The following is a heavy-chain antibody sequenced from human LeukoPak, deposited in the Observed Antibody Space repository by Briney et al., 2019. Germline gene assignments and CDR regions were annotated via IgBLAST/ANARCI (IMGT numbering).Heavy chain of an antibody. Sequence: ASVKVSCKASGYTFTSYGISWVRQAPGQGLEWMGWISAYNGNTNYAQKLQGRVTMTTDTCTSTAYMELRSLRSDDTAVYYCARGSPLDYDFWSGYYWALFDYWGQGTLVTVSS. CDR1: GYTFTSYG. CDR2: ISAYNGNT. D-gene: IGHD3-3*01. CDR3: ARGSPLDYDFWSGYYWALFDY. V-gene: IGHV1-18*01. J-gene: IGHJ4*02.